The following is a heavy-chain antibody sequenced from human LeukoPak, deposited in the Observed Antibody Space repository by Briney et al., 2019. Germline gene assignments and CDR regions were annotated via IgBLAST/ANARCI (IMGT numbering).Heavy chain of an antibody. J-gene: IGHJ5*02. CDR3: ARSFPEPLHTPNDP. CDR2: INPNSGGT. Sequence: ASVKVSCKASGYTFTGYYIHWMRQAPGQGLEWMGWINPNSGGTNYAQKFQGRVTMTRDTSISTAYMELSRLRSDDTAVYYCARSFPEPLHTPNDPWGQGTLVTVSS. D-gene: IGHD2-15*01. V-gene: IGHV1-2*02. CDR1: GYTFTGYY.